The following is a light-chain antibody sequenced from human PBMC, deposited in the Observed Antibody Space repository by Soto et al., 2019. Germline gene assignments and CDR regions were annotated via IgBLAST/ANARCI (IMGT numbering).Light chain of an antibody. CDR3: EQDYTTLT. Sequence: DIVMTQSPDSLAVSLGERATINCKSSQSGLYNSDNKNYLAWYQQKPGQPPMLLIYWASTRDSGVPDRFSGSGSGADFTLTISSLQAEDVAVYYCEQDYTTLTFGGGTKVEIK. CDR2: WAS. V-gene: IGKV4-1*01. J-gene: IGKJ4*01. CDR1: QSGLYNSDNKNY.